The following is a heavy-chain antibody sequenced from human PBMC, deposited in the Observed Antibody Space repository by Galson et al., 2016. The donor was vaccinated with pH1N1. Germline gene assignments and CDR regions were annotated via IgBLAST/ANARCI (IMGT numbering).Heavy chain of an antibody. V-gene: IGHV3-23*01. CDR3: AREGYVNAWFAF. J-gene: IGHJ4*02. CDR2: ISPSGENT. D-gene: IGHD2-15*01. Sequence: SLRLSCAASGFTYNNYALAWVRQAPGKGLEYVSSISPSGENTYYADSVKGGYTISRDNSKHTVYLQLNSVRADDTAIYYCAREGYVNAWFAFWGRGAPVTVSA. CDR1: GFTYNNYA.